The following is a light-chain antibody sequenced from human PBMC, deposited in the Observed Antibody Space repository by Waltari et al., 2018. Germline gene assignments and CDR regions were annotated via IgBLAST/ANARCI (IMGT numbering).Light chain of an antibody. J-gene: IGLJ2*01. CDR1: RSNIGSNY. V-gene: IGLV1-47*01. CDR3: EVWDDSLSGPV. CDR2: RNN. Sequence: QSVLTQPPSASGTPGQRVTISCSGRRSNIGSNYLYWYQQLPGTAPKLLIYRNNERPSGVPDRFSGSKSGTSASLAISGLRSEDEAEYHCEVWDDSLSGPVFGGGTKLTVL.